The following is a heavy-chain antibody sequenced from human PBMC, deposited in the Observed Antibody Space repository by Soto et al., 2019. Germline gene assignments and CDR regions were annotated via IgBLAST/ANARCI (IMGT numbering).Heavy chain of an antibody. V-gene: IGHV3-7*01. CDR1: GFTFSGYW. D-gene: IGHD1-1*01. Sequence: EVLLVESGGGLVQPGGSMRLSCAASGFTFSGYWMSWVRQAPGKGLEWVANIRYDESEQHYVDSVEGRFTISRDNAKNSLFLQMHSLRAEDTAVYFCGRVFGAYNFVDWWGQGTRVTVSS. CDR3: GRVFGAYNFVDW. CDR2: IRYDESEQ. J-gene: IGHJ4*02.